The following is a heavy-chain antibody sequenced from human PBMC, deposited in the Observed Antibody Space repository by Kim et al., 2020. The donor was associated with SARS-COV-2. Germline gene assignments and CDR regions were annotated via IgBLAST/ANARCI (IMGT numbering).Heavy chain of an antibody. V-gene: IGHV4-31*03. D-gene: IGHD3-22*01. CDR1: GGSISSGGYY. Sequence: SETLSLTCTVSGGSISSGGYYWSWIRQHPGKGLEWIGYIYYSGSTYYNPSLKSRVTISVDTSKNQFSLKLSSVTAADTAVYYCARHSYYYDSSGYLDYWGQGTLVTVSS. J-gene: IGHJ4*02. CDR3: ARHSYYYDSSGYLDY. CDR2: IYYSGST.